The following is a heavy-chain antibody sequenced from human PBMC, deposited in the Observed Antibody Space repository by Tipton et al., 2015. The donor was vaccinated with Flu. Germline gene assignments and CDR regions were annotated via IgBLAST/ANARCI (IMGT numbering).Heavy chain of an antibody. J-gene: IGHJ4*02. CDR1: GFRFNTFW. CDR3: AGGSGWLITD. CDR2: TKQDASEK. V-gene: IGHV3-7*01. Sequence: SLRLSCAASGFRFNTFWMNWVRQAPGKGLEWVAITKQDASEKLYVDSVEGRFTIPRDNAKNSLSLQMDSLRGDDTAVYYCAGGSGWLITDWGQGTLVTVSS. D-gene: IGHD6-19*01.